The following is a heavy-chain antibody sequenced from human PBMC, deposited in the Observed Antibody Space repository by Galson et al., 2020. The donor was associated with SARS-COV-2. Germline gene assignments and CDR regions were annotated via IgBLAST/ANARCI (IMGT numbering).Heavy chain of an antibody. Sequence: NSGGFLRLSCAASGLPLSTYSMNWVRLAPGKGREWVSSSSTSSRYTYKGDLGKGRFRISRDNPRNSLYLQMNSLRAEDTAVYYCARDEGIRGYNYGRLYYGMDVWGQGTTVTVSS. J-gene: IGHJ6*02. D-gene: IGHD5-18*01. CDR3: ARDEGIRGYNYGRLYYGMDV. CDR2: SSTSSRYT. CDR1: GLPLSTYS. V-gene: IGHV3-21*01.